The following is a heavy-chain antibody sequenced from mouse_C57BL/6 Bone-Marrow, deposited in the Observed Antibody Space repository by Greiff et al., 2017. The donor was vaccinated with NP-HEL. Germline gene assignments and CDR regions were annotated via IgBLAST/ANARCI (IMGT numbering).Heavy chain of an antibody. J-gene: IGHJ4*01. D-gene: IGHD1-1*01. Sequence: EVKLMESGGGLVQPKGSLKLSCAASGFSFNTYAMNWVRQAPGKGLEWVARIRSKSNNYATYYADSVKDRFTISRDDSESMLYLQMNNLKTEDTAMYYCVVRGVVAHYAMDYWGQGTSVTVSS. V-gene: IGHV10-1*01. CDR1: GFSFNTYA. CDR3: VVRGVVAHYAMDY. CDR2: IRSKSNNYAT.